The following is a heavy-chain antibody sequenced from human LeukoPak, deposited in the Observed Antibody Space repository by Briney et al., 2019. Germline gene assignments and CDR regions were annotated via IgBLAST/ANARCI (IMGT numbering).Heavy chain of an antibody. Sequence: GGSLRLSCAASGFTFSSFAMTWVRQAPGKGLEWVSIISVNGGGTYAASVKGRFTISRDNSKNTLYLQMNSMRAEDTAIYYCARAIKYGSGSYWFDYWGQGTLVTVSS. D-gene: IGHD3-10*01. CDR3: ARAIKYGSGSYWFDY. J-gene: IGHJ4*02. CDR1: GFTFSSFA. V-gene: IGHV3-23*01. CDR2: ISVNGGGT.